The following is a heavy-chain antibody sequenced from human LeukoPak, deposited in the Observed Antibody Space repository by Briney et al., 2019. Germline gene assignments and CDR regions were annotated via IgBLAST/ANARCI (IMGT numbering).Heavy chain of an antibody. CDR2: ITGSGATT. J-gene: IGHJ4*02. D-gene: IGHD1-7*01. CDR1: GFAFSSYA. V-gene: IGHV3-23*01. CDR3: AKRQLDLPRLLDS. Sequence: GGSLRLSCAASGFAFSSYAMSWVRQAPGKGLEWVAAITGSGATTSYAESVKGRFTISRDNSKNTLFLQMKSLRVEDTAVYYCAKRQLDLPRLLDSWGQGTLVTVSS.